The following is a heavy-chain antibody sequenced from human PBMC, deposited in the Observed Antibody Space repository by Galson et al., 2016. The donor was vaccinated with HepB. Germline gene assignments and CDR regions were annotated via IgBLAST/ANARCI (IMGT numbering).Heavy chain of an antibody. CDR1: GGSISSSSYY. CDR3: ARRSGYSSSWYFFEALDY. Sequence: TLSLTCTVSGGSISSSSYYWGWIRQPPGKGLEWIGSIYYSGSAYYNPSLKSRVTISVDTSKNQFSLKLSSVTAADTAVYYCARRSGYSSSWYFFEALDYWGQGTLVTVSS. V-gene: IGHV4-39*01. D-gene: IGHD6-13*01. CDR2: IYYSGSA. J-gene: IGHJ4*02.